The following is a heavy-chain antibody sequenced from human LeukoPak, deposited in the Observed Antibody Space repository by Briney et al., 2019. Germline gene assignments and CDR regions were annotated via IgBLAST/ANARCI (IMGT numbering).Heavy chain of an antibody. D-gene: IGHD6-19*01. CDR2: IGTAGDT. CDR3: AREIAVAGNNFDY. J-gene: IGHJ4*02. V-gene: IGHV3-13*01. CDR1: GFTFSSYD. Sequence: GGSLRLSCAASGFTFSSYDMHWVRQATGKGLEWVSAIGTAGDTYYPGSVKGRFTISRENAKNSLYLQMNSLRAGDTAVYYCAREIAVAGNNFDYWGQGTLVTVSS.